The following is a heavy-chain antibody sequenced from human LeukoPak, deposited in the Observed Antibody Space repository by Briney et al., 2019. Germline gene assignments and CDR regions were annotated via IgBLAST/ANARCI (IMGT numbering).Heavy chain of an antibody. CDR1: GGTFSSYA. D-gene: IGHD3-3*01. CDR3: AVEGSGYSPDY. V-gene: IGHV1-69*04. CDR2: VIPILGIA. J-gene: IGHJ4*02. Sequence: GASVKVSCKASGGTFSSYAISWVQQAPGQGLEWMGRVIPILGIANYAQKFQGRVTITADKSTSSAYMELSSLRSEDTAVYYCAVEGSGYSPDYWGQGTLVTVSS.